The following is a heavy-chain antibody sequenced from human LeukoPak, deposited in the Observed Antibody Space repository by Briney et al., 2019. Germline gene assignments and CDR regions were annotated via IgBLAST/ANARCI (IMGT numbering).Heavy chain of an antibody. Sequence: GGSLRLSCAASGFTFSSYWMSWVRQAPGKGLEWVANIKQDGSEKYYVDSVKGRFTISRDNAKNSLYLQMNSLRAEDTAVYYCARAYDYGDPPSDYWGQGTLVTVSS. D-gene: IGHD4-17*01. J-gene: IGHJ4*02. CDR2: IKQDGSEK. CDR1: GFTFSSYW. CDR3: ARAYDYGDPPSDY. V-gene: IGHV3-7*03.